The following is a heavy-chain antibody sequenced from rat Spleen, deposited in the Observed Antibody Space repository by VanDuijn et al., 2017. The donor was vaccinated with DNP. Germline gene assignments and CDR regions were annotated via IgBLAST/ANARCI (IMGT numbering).Heavy chain of an antibody. Sequence: EVQVVESGGGLVQPGRSLKLSCAASGFTFSNYDMVWVRQTPTKGLEWVASISTSGGNTYYRDSVKGRFTVSRDNSKSTLYLQMDSLRSEDTATYYCARWSSSYYYAMDAWGQGTSVTVSS. V-gene: IGHV5-25*01. CDR1: GFTFSNYD. CDR3: ARWSSSYYYAMDA. J-gene: IGHJ4*01. CDR2: ISTSGGNT. D-gene: IGHD1-2*01.